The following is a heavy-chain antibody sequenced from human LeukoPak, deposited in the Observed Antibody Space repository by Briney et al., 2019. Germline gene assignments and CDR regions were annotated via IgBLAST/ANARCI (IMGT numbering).Heavy chain of an antibody. J-gene: IGHJ4*02. D-gene: IGHD1-26*01. Sequence: GGSLRLSCAASGFTFSSYGMHWVRQAPGKGLEWVSTFRGSGGNTYYADSVKGRFTIRDNSKNTLYLQMNSLRAEDTAVYYCAKSGLNRFDYWGQGTLVTVSS. CDR1: GFTFSSYG. CDR3: AKSGLNRFDY. CDR2: FRGSGGNT. V-gene: IGHV3-23*01.